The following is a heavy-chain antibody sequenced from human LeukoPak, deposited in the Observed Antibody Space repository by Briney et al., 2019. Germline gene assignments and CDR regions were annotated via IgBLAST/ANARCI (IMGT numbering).Heavy chain of an antibody. D-gene: IGHD3-10*01. CDR2: MKSKTDGGTT. Sequence: GGSLRLSCAASGFTFSNAGMSWGRQAPGKGLEWVGRMKSKTDGGTTDYAAPVKGRITISRDVSKNTLYLQMNRLKREDTAVYYCTTKTALWVRGVNVDYWGQGTLVTVSS. J-gene: IGHJ4*02. CDR1: GFTFSNAG. CDR3: TTKTALWVRGVNVDY. V-gene: IGHV3-15*01.